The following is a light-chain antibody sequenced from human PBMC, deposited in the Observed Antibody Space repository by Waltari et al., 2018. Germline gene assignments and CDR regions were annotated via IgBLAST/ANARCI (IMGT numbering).Light chain of an antibody. CDR2: GAS. CDR3: KEENNWPPGT. V-gene: IGKV3-15*01. Sequence: EILMTQSPATLSVSPGETATLSCRASQSVSSNLAWYQPKPGQAPRLLIYGASTRATGIPGRVSGSGCWTEFSVSISSLQSEDFAVYYCKEENNWPPGTFGEGTKVEIK. CDR1: QSVSSN. J-gene: IGKJ1*01.